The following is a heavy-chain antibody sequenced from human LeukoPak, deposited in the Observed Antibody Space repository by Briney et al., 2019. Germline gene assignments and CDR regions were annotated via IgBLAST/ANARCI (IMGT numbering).Heavy chain of an antibody. CDR3: ARGHSYMIVY. Sequence: ASVKVSCKASGYTFTVYCIHWVRQAPGQGLEWMGWINPNSGGTNYAQKFQDRLTMTRDTSISIAYMELSRMTSDATAVYYGARGHSYMIVYWGEGTLVIVSS. CDR1: GYTFTVYC. CDR2: INPNSGGT. V-gene: IGHV1-2*02. J-gene: IGHJ4*02. D-gene: IGHD5-18*01.